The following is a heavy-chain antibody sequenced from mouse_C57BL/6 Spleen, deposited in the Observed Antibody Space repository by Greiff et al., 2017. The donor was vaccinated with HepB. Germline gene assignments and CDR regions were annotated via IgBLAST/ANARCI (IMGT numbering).Heavy chain of an antibody. V-gene: IGHV1-82*01. J-gene: IGHJ1*03. CDR1: GYAFSSSW. D-gene: IGHD4-1*01. Sequence: QVQLKQSGPELVKPGASVKISCKASGYAFSSSWMNWVKQRPGKGLEWIGRIYPGDGDANYNGQFKGKATLTADKSSSTAYMQLSSLTSEDSAVYFCARCHKTGADWYFDVWSTETTVTVSS. CDR2: IYPGDGDA. CDR3: ARCHKTGADWYFDV.